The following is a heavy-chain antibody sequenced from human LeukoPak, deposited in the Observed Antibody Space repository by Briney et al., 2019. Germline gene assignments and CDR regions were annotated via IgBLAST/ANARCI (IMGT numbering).Heavy chain of an antibody. CDR3: ARVDFPDAFDI. CDR1: GGSINSSPYY. CDR2: ISHSGTT. V-gene: IGHV4-39*07. J-gene: IGHJ3*02. Sequence: PSETLSLTCSVSGGSINSSPYYWAWIRQPPGKGLEWVGSISHSGTTYYSPSLESRVTVSQDASENQFSLILTSLTVADTAVYYCARVDFPDAFDIWGQGTRVTDSS.